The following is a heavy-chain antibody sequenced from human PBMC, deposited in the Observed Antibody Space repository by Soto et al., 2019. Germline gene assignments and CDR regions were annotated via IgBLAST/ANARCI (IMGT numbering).Heavy chain of an antibody. CDR3: ARAQGVLYPLDP. CDR2: INPNTGGT. CDR1: GYTFTAYY. J-gene: IGHJ5*02. Sequence: ASVEVSCKTSGYTFTAYYIHWVRQAPGQGLEWVGYINPNTGGTNYAQKFKGRVTLTSDTSVTTAYMKLTSLRSDDTAVYYCARAQGVLYPLDPWGQGSLVTVSS. D-gene: IGHD2-8*01. V-gene: IGHV1-2*02.